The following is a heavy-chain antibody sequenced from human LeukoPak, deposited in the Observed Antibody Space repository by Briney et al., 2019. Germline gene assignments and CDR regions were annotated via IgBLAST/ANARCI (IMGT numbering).Heavy chain of an antibody. CDR3: ATPRGVDVVAPRPFDY. J-gene: IGHJ4*02. CDR1: GFTFSSYA. CDR2: ISGSGGST. Sequence: GGSLRLSCAASGFTFSSYAMSWVRQAPGKGLEWVSAISGSGGSTYYADSVKGRFTISRDNSKNTPYLQMNSLRAEDTAVYYCATPRGVDVVAPRPFDYWGQGTLVTVSS. V-gene: IGHV3-23*01. D-gene: IGHD2-2*01.